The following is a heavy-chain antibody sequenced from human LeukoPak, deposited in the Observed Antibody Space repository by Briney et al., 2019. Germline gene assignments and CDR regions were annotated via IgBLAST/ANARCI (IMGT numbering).Heavy chain of an antibody. CDR1: GGSIRSSNYY. J-gene: IGHJ4*02. D-gene: IGHD3-22*01. V-gene: IGHV4-39*01. CDR2: IYYSGST. CDR3: AISTYYYDSSGIF. Sequence: PSETLSLTCTVSGGSIRSSNYYWAWIRQPPGKGLEWIGNIYYSGSTYYNPSLKSRVTISVDTSKNQFSLKLSSVTAADAAVYFCAISTYYYDSSGIFWGQGTLVTVSS.